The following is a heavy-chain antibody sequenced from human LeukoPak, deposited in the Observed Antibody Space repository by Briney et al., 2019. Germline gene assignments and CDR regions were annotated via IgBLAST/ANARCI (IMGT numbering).Heavy chain of an antibody. CDR3: AKDIGYSSSWYEY. CDR1: GFTFDDYA. Sequence: PGGSLRLSCAASGFTFDDYAMHWVRHAPGKGLEWVSGISWNSGSIGYADSVEGRFTISRDNAKNSVYLQMNSLRAEDTALYYCAKDIGYSSSWYEYWGQGTLVTVSS. V-gene: IGHV3-9*01. CDR2: ISWNSGSI. J-gene: IGHJ4*02. D-gene: IGHD6-13*01.